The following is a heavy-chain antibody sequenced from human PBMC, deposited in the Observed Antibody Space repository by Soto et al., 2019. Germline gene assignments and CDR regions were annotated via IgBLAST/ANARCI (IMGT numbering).Heavy chain of an antibody. CDR3: ARDPDGDSDFDF. CDR1: GYTFSNYG. Sequence: ASVKVSCKAFGYTFSNYGISWVRQAPGQGLEWMAWINIYNGRTNYGQKFAGRVTLTTDKTTSTAYMELRSLGSDDTAVYYCARDPDGDSDFDFWGQGTLVTVSS. V-gene: IGHV1-18*01. CDR2: INIYNGRT. J-gene: IGHJ4*02. D-gene: IGHD4-17*01.